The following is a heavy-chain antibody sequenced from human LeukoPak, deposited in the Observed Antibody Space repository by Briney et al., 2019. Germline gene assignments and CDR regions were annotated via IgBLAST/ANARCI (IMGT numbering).Heavy chain of an antibody. CDR2: IYYSGST. CDR3: ARVTMVRGVNLSNYYYYYYMDV. D-gene: IGHD3-10*01. CDR1: GGSISSYY. V-gene: IGHV4-59*01. J-gene: IGHJ6*03. Sequence: PSETLSLTCTVSGGSISSYYWSWIRQPPGKGLEWIGYIYYSGSTNYNPSLKSRVTISVDTSKNQFSLKLSSVTAADTAVYYCARVTMVRGVNLSNYYYYYYMDVWGKGTTVTVSS.